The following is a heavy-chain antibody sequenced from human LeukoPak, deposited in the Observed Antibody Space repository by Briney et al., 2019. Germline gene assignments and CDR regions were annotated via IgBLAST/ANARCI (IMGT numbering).Heavy chain of an antibody. J-gene: IGHJ4*02. D-gene: IGHD5-12*01. Sequence: PGGSLRLSCAASGFTFSSYSMNWVRQAPGKGLEWVSSISSSSSYIYYADSVKGRFTISRDNAKNSLHLQMNSLRAEDTAVYYCARVYSGYDPLFDYWGQGTLVTVSS. CDR3: ARVYSGYDPLFDY. V-gene: IGHV3-21*01. CDR2: ISSSSSYI. CDR1: GFTFSSYS.